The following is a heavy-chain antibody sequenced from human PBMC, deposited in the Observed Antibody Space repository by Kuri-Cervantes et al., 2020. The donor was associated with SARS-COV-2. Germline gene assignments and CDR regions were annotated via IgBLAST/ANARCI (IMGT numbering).Heavy chain of an antibody. CDR1: GYTFTYRY. V-gene: IGHV1-45*02. J-gene: IGHJ4*02. CDR2: ITPFNGKT. D-gene: IGHD1-26*01. CDR3: ARPVGASLRTDV. Sequence: SVKVSCKASGYTFTYRYLHWVRQAPGQALEWMGWITPFNGKTYAQKFQGRVTMTRDTSTSTVYMGLSSLGSEDTAVYYCARPVGASLRTDVWGQGTLVTVSS.